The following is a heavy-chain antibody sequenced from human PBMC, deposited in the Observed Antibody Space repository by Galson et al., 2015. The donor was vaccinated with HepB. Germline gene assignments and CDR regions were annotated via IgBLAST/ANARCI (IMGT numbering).Heavy chain of an antibody. CDR1: GGSFSGYY. V-gene: IGHV4-34*01. CDR3: ARAGVQVVYYYYGMDV. J-gene: IGHJ6*02. D-gene: IGHD2-8*02. Sequence: ETLSLTCAVYGGSFSGYYWSWIRQPPGKGLEWIGEINHSGSTNYNPSLKSRFTISVDTSKNQFSLKLSSVTAADTAVYYCARAGVQVVYYYYGMDVWGQGTTVTVSS. CDR2: INHSGST.